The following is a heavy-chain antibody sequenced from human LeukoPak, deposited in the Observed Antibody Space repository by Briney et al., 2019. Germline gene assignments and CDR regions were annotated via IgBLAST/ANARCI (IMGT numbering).Heavy chain of an antibody. J-gene: IGHJ4*02. V-gene: IGHV3-23*01. CDR1: GFIFSSYA. Sequence: GGSLRLSCAASGFIFSSYAMSWVRQAPGKGLEWVSGISGSGGSTYYADSVKGRFSISRDNSKNTLYLQMNSLRAEDTAVYYFAKGGPAVAGTVDYWGQGTLVTVSS. D-gene: IGHD6-19*01. CDR3: AKGGPAVAGTVDY. CDR2: ISGSGGST.